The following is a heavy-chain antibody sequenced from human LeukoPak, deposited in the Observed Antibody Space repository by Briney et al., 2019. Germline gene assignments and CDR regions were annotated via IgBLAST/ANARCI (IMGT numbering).Heavy chain of an antibody. J-gene: IGHJ4*02. CDR2: INSDGSWT. V-gene: IGHV3-74*01. D-gene: IGHD2/OR15-2a*01. CDR1: GDYW. CDR3: VSFYEKY. Sequence: WGSLRLSCAASGDYWMHWVRQGPGKGPVWVSNINSDGSWTSYADSVKGRFTISKDNAKNTVYLQMNSLRAEDTAVYYCVSFYEKYWGRGTLVTVSS.